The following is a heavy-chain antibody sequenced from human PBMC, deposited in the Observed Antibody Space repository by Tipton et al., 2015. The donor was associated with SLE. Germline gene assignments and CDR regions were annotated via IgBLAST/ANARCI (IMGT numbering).Heavy chain of an antibody. Sequence: SLRLSCAASGFTFSSYAMSWVRQAPGKGLEWVSAISGSGGSTYYADSVKGRFTISRDNSKNTLYLQMNSLRAEDTAVYYCARDEPLSGSYSPTDYYYYMDVWGKGTTVTVSS. J-gene: IGHJ6*03. V-gene: IGHV3-23*01. CDR2: ISGSGGST. D-gene: IGHD1-26*01. CDR1: GFTFSSYA. CDR3: ARDEPLSGSYSPTDYYYYMDV.